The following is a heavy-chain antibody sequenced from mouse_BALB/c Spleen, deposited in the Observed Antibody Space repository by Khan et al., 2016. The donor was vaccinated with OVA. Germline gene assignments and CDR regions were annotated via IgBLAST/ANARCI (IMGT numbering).Heavy chain of an antibody. CDR3: ASTYYDYDLYTMDY. V-gene: IGHV9-2-1*01. Sequence: QIQLVQSGPELKKPGETVKISCKASGYSFTDYSMHWVKQAPGKGLKWMGWINTETGETTYADDFKGRCAYSVVTSTTTTYLQFNNLKNQDPATYFCASTYYDYDLYTMDYWGQGTSVTVSS. D-gene: IGHD2-4*01. CDR2: INTETGET. CDR1: GYSFTDYS. J-gene: IGHJ4*01.